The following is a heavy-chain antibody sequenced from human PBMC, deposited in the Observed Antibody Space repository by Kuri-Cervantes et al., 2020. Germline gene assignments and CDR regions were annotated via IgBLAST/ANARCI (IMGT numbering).Heavy chain of an antibody. CDR2: INAGNGNT. V-gene: IGHV1-3*01. D-gene: IGHD3-22*01. Sequence: ASVKVSCKASGYTFTSYAMHWVRQAPGQRLEWMGWINAGNGNTKYSQKFQGRVTITRDTSASTAYMELSSLRSEDTAVYYCAREPLAYDSSGYHPKESPENDYWGQGTLVTVSS. CDR1: GYTFTSYA. J-gene: IGHJ4*02. CDR3: AREPLAYDSSGYHPKESPENDY.